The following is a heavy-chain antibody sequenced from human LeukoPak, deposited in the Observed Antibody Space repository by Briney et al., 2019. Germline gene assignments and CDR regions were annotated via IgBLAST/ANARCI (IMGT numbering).Heavy chain of an antibody. J-gene: IGHJ4*02. Sequence: SETLSLTCTVSGGSISSSSYYWGWIRQPPGKGLEWIGSIYYSGSTYYNPSLKSRVTISVDTSKNQFSLKLSSVTAADTAVYYCARSLYSSSSNFDYWGQGTLVTVSS. V-gene: IGHV4-39*07. CDR3: ARSLYSSSSNFDY. CDR2: IYYSGST. CDR1: GGSISSSSYY. D-gene: IGHD6-6*01.